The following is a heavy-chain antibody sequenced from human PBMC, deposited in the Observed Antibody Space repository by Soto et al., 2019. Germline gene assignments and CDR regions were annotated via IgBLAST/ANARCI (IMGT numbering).Heavy chain of an antibody. V-gene: IGHV3-49*04. Sequence: PGGSLRLCCTASGFTFGDYAMSWVHQAPGKGREWVGFIRSKAYGGTTEYAASVKGRFTISRDDSKSIAYLQMNSLKTEDTAVYYCTTGYCSGGSCTPHPGPWGQGALVTVSS. D-gene: IGHD2-15*01. J-gene: IGHJ5*02. CDR1: GFTFGDYA. CDR2: IRSKAYGGTT. CDR3: TTGYCSGGSCTPHPGP.